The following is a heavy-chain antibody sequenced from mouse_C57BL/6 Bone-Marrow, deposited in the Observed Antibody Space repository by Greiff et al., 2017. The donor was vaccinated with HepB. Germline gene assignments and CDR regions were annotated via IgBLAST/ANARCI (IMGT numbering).Heavy chain of an antibody. V-gene: IGHV1-82*01. CDR2: IYPGDGDT. CDR3: AREDYGSSGGY. Sequence: QVQLQQSGPELVKPGASVKISCKASGYAFSSSWMNWVKQRPGKGLEWIGRIYPGDGDTNYNGKFKGTATLTADKSSSTAYMQLSSLTSEDSAVYFCAREDYGSSGGYWGQGTTLTVSS. D-gene: IGHD1-1*01. J-gene: IGHJ2*01. CDR1: GYAFSSSW.